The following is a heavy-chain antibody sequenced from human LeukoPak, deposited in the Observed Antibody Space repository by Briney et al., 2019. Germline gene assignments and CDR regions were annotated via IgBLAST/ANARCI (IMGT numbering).Heavy chain of an antibody. D-gene: IGHD2-2*01. CDR2: INHSGST. V-gene: IGHV4-34*01. CDR3: ARDRYCSSTSCYAVGSDFDY. J-gene: IGHJ4*02. CDR1: GGSFSGYY. Sequence: PSETLSLTCAVYGGSFSGYYWSWIRQPPGKGLEWIGEINHSGSTNYNPSLKSRVTISVDTSKNQFSLKLSSVTAADTAVYYCARDRYCSSTSCYAVGSDFDYWGQGTLVTVSS.